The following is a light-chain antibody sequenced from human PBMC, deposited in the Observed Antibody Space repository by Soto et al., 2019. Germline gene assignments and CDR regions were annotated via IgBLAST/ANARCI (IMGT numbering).Light chain of an antibody. CDR1: QSVSSN. J-gene: IGKJ5*01. V-gene: IGKV3-11*01. Sequence: EIVMTQSAATLSVSPGERATLSCRASQSVSSNLAWYQQKPGQAPRLLIYGASTRATGIPARFSGSGSGTDFTLTISSLEPEDFALYYCQQRSNWPITFGQGTRLEIK. CDR2: GAS. CDR3: QQRSNWPIT.